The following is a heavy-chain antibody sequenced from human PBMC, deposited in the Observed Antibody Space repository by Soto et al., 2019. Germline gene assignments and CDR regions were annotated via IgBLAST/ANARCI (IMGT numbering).Heavy chain of an antibody. J-gene: IGHJ4*02. D-gene: IGHD3-22*01. Sequence: SETLSLTCTVSGGSFRSYCWTWIRQPPGRGLEWIGGINHVGSTNYNPSLKSRVTISVDTSKNQFSLSLSSVTAADTAVYYCARVGDTSGYFGNDYWGQGTPVTVSS. CDR3: ARVGDTSGYFGNDY. CDR1: GGSFRSYC. CDR2: INHVGST. V-gene: IGHV4-34*01.